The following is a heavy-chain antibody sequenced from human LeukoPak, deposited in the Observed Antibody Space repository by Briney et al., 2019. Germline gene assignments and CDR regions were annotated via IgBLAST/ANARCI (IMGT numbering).Heavy chain of an antibody. Sequence: ASVKVSCKASGGTFSSYAISWVRQAPGQGLEWMGRIIPIFGKGNYAQKFQGRVTITTNESTSTAYMELSSLRSEDTAVYYCARDRGYSYGYRFYYYYMDVWGKGTTVTVSS. V-gene: IGHV1-69*05. D-gene: IGHD5-18*01. CDR1: GGTFSSYA. CDR2: IIPIFGKG. J-gene: IGHJ6*03. CDR3: ARDRGYSYGYRFYYYYMDV.